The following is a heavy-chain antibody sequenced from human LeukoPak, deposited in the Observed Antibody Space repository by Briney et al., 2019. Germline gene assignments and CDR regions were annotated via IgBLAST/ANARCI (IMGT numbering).Heavy chain of an antibody. J-gene: IGHJ5*02. V-gene: IGHV4-59*08. CDR1: GGSISSYY. CDR2: IYYSGST. D-gene: IGHD6-13*01. CDR3: ARSGYSSSWYDHNWFDP. Sequence: SETLSLTCTVSGGSISSYYWSWIRQPPGKGLEWIGNIYYSGSTNYNPSLKSRVTISVDTSKNQFSLKLSSVTAADTAVYYCARSGYSSSWYDHNWFDPWGQGTLVTVSS.